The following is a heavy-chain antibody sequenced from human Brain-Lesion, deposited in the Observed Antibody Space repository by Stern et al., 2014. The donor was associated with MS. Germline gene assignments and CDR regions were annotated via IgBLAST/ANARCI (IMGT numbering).Heavy chain of an antibody. D-gene: IGHD5-24*01. V-gene: IGHV4-31*03. Sequence: VQLVESGPGLVKPSQTLSLSCTVSGAPVSSGGYYWTWIRQLPGKGLERVGYIHHTGATFYNPSLKSRVAISVDTSENQFSLKLTSVTAADTAVYYCAAIGPRMEVACFDIWGQGTMVTVSS. J-gene: IGHJ3*02. CDR1: GAPVSSGGYY. CDR3: AAIGPRMEVACFDI. CDR2: IHHTGAT.